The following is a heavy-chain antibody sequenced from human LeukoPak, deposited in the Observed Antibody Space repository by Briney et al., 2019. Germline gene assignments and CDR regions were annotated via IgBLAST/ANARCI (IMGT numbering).Heavy chain of an antibody. J-gene: IGHJ6*03. D-gene: IGHD3-10*01. V-gene: IGHV1-2*02. CDR2: INPNSGGT. Sequence: GASVKVSCKASGYTFTGYYMHWVRQAPGQGLEWMGWINPNSGGTNYAQKFQGRVTMTRDTSISTAYMELSRLRSDDTAVYYCARDRSGILDGYNYYYYYYMDVWGKGTTVTVSS. CDR1: GYTFTGYY. CDR3: ARDRSGILDGYNYYYYYYMDV.